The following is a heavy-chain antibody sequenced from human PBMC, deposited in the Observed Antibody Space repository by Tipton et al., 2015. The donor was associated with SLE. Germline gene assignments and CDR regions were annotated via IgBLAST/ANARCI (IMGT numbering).Heavy chain of an antibody. CDR3: ARGEYYYYYGMDV. V-gene: IGHV1-18*01. J-gene: IGHJ6*02. CDR1: GYTFTTYG. Sequence: QLVQSGVEVKKPGASVRVSCKASGYTFTTYGISWVRQAPGQGLEWMGWISTYNGNTNYAQKLRGRVTMTTDTSTSTAYMELRSLRSDDTAVYYCARGEYYYYYGMDVWGQGTTVTVSS. CDR2: ISTYNGNT.